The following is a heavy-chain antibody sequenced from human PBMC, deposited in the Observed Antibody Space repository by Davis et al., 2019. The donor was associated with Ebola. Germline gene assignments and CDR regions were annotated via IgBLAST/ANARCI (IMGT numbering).Heavy chain of an antibody. CDR2: IYYSGST. D-gene: IGHD3-9*01. CDR1: GGSISSYY. CDR3: ARRIRYFDWMRFDP. Sequence: SETLSLTCTVSGGSISSYYWSWIRQPPGKGLEWIGYIYYSGSTNYNPSLKSRVTISVDTSKNQFSLKLSSVTAADTAVYYCARRIRYFDWMRFDPWGQGTLVTVSS. V-gene: IGHV4-59*12. J-gene: IGHJ5*02.